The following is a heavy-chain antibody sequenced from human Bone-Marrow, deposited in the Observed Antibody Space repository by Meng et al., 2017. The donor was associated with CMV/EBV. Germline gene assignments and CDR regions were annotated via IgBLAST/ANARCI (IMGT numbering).Heavy chain of an antibody. CDR1: GFTFSSYA. J-gene: IGHJ4*02. CDR2: ISGSGGST. D-gene: IGHD1-26*01. Sequence: GESLKISCAASGFTFSSYAMSWVRQAPGKGLEWVSAISGSGGSTYYADSVKGRFTISRDNSKNTLYLQMNSLRAEDTAVYYCAKGLSGSYLPEYYFDYWGQGTRVTVSS. V-gene: IGHV3-23*01. CDR3: AKGLSGSYLPEYYFDY.